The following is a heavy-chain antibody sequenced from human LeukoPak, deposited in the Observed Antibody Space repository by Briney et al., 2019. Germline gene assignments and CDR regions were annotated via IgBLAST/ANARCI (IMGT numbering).Heavy chain of an antibody. D-gene: IGHD6-13*01. CDR3: ARGRNKALLVSLNY. V-gene: IGHV1-69*13. CDR2: IIPIFGTA. Sequence: SVKVSCKASGGTFSSYAIGWVRQAPGQGLEWMGGIIPIFGTANYAQKFQGRVTITADESTSTAYMELRSLRSDDTAVYYCARGRNKALLVSLNYWGQGTLVTVSS. J-gene: IGHJ4*02. CDR1: GGTFSSYA.